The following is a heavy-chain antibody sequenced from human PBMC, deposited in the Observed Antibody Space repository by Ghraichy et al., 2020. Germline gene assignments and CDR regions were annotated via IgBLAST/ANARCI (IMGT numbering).Heavy chain of an antibody. CDR1: GYTFRSYW. CDR2: TKQDGSEK. V-gene: IGHV3-7*01. Sequence: GGSLRLSCAGSGYTFRSYWMSWVRQAPGKGLEWVAKTKQDGSEKYYVDSVKGRFTISRDNAENSLFLQMNSLRVEDTAVYYCARRRNLGLNWYFDLWGRGTLVTVSS. D-gene: IGHD4-11*01. J-gene: IGHJ2*01. CDR3: ARRRNLGLNWYFDL.